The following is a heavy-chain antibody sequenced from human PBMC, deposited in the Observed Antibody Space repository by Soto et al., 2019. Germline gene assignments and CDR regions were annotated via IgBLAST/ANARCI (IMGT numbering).Heavy chain of an antibody. D-gene: IGHD3-3*01. CDR1: GGTFSSYA. Sequence: SVKVSCKASGGTFSSYAISWVRQAPGQGLEWMGGIIPIFGTANYAQKFQGRVTITADESTSTAYMELSSLRSEDTAVYYCASPDFWSYYYYGMDVWGQGTTVTVSS. CDR3: ASPDFWSYYYYGMDV. CDR2: IIPIFGTA. J-gene: IGHJ6*02. V-gene: IGHV1-69*13.